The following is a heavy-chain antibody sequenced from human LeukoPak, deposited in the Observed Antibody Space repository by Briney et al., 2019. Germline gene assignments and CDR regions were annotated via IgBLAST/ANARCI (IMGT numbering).Heavy chain of an antibody. CDR3: TSRYYDFWSGYSEYYFDY. Sequence: GGSLRLSCTASGFTFGDYAMSWVRQAPGKGLEWVGFIRSKAYGGTTEYAASVKGRFTISRDDSKSIAYLQMNSLKTEDTAVYYCTSRYYDFWSGYSEYYFDYWGQGTLVTVSS. D-gene: IGHD3-3*01. CDR1: GFTFGDYA. V-gene: IGHV3-49*04. J-gene: IGHJ4*02. CDR2: IRSKAYGGTT.